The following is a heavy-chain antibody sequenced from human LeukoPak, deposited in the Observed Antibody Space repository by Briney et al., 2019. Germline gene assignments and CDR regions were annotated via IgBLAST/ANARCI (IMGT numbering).Heavy chain of an antibody. Sequence: ASVKVSCKASGYTFTGYYMHWVRQAPGQGLEWMAWIKPNSGGTNYAQKFQGRVTMTRDTSISTAYMELSGLRSDDTAVYYCARPRYCSSTSCSNAFDIWGQGTMVTVSS. CDR2: IKPNSGGT. CDR1: GYTFTGYY. J-gene: IGHJ3*02. CDR3: ARPRYCSSTSCSNAFDI. V-gene: IGHV1-2*02. D-gene: IGHD2-2*01.